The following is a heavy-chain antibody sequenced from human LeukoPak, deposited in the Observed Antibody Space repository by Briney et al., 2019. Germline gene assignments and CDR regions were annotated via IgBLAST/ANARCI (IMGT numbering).Heavy chain of an antibody. CDR3: ARDPNIAAAGLDYFDP. J-gene: IGHJ5*02. V-gene: IGHV1-46*01. Sequence: ASVKVSCKASGYTFTGYYIHWVRQAPGQGLEWMGIINPSGGSTSYAQKFQGRVTMTRDMSTSTVYMELSSLRSEDTAVYYCARDPNIAAAGLDYFDPWGQGTLVTVSS. CDR1: GYTFTGYY. D-gene: IGHD6-13*01. CDR2: INPSGGST.